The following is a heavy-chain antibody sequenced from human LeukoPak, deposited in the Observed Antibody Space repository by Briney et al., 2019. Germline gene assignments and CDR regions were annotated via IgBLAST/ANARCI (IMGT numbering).Heavy chain of an antibody. J-gene: IGHJ4*02. D-gene: IGHD5-18*01. Sequence: GGSLRLSCAASGFTFSSYWMSWVSQAPGKGLEWVANIKQHGSEKHYVDSVKGRFTISRDNAKNSMYMQMNSLRAEDTAVYYCARHLSGVTGYTYGRGIDYWGQGTLVTVSS. CDR2: IKQHGSEK. CDR3: ARHLSGVTGYTYGRGIDY. V-gene: IGHV3-7*01. CDR1: GFTFSSYW.